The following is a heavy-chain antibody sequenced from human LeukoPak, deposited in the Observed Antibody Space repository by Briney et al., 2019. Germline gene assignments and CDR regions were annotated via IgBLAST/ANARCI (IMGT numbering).Heavy chain of an antibody. J-gene: IGHJ3*02. Sequence: PGGSLRLSCAASGFTFSLTYMAWVRQAPGKGLEWVAVISYDGSNKYYADSVKGRFTISRDNSKNTLYLQMNSLRAEDTAVYYCAKDSYSSSWYHGAFDIWGQGTMVTVSS. D-gene: IGHD6-13*01. CDR1: GFTFSLTY. V-gene: IGHV3-30*18. CDR2: ISYDGSNK. CDR3: AKDSYSSSWYHGAFDI.